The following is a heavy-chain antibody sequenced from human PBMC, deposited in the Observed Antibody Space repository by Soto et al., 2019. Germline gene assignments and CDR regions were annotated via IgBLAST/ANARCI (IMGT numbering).Heavy chain of an antibody. CDR2: INSDGSSR. Sequence: GGSLRLSCAASGFTFTNYWMHWVRQAPGRGLVWVSRINSDGSSRFYADSVKGRFTISRDNAENTVYLQMNSLRAEDTAVYYCARGVRNYYGMDVWGQGTTVTAP. V-gene: IGHV3-74*01. J-gene: IGHJ6*02. CDR3: ARGVRNYYGMDV. CDR1: GFTFTNYW.